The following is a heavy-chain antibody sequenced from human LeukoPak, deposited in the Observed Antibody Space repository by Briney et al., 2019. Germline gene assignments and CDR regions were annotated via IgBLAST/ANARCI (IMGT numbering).Heavy chain of an antibody. CDR2: INPNSGGT. J-gene: IGHJ4*02. CDR1: GYTFTGYY. D-gene: IGHD1-7*01. Sequence: GASVKVSCKASGYTFTGYYMHWVRQAPGQGLEWMGRINPNSGGTNYAQKFQGRVTMTRDTSISTAYMELSRLRSDDTAVYYCAAANWNYERFGYWGQGTLVTVSS. V-gene: IGHV1-2*06. CDR3: AAANWNYERFGY.